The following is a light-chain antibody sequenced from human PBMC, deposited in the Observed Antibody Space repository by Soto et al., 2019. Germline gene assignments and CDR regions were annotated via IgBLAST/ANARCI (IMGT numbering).Light chain of an antibody. CDR2: WAS. V-gene: IGKV4-1*01. CDR1: QSVLYSPNNKNY. J-gene: IGKJ2*01. Sequence: DIVMTQSPDSLAVSLGERATINCKSSQSVLYSPNNKNYLAWYQQKPGQPPKLLIYWASTREAGVPDRFSGSGSGTDFTLSISSLQAEDVAVYYCQQYYRAPQTFGQGTKLDIK. CDR3: QQYYRAPQT.